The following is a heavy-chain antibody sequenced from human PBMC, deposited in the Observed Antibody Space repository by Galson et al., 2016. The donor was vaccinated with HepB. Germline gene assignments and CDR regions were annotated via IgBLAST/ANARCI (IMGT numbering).Heavy chain of an antibody. Sequence: TLSLTCTVSDGSISSGRYYWSWIRQHPGKGLEWIGYIDYSGSSDYNPSLKSRVTISVDKSKRQFSLNMTSVTAADTAVYFCASGSYGLFDYWGRGTVVTVSS. CDR2: IDYSGSS. CDR1: DGSISSGRYY. V-gene: IGHV4-31*03. D-gene: IGHD3-10*01. J-gene: IGHJ4*02. CDR3: ASGSYGLFDY.